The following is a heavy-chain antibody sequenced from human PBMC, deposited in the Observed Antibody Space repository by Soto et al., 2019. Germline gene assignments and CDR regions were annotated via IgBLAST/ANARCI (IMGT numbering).Heavy chain of an antibody. CDR2: IYPGDSDT. Sequence: GESLKISCTGSGYSLTIYCIGLVLQMPGKGLEWMGIIYPGDSDTRYSPSFQCQVTISADKSISTAYLQWSSLKASDTAMYYCARLIISRYSSSLYYFDYWGQGTLVTVSS. CDR1: GYSLTIYC. CDR3: ARLIISRYSSSLYYFDY. D-gene: IGHD6-6*01. V-gene: IGHV5-51*01. J-gene: IGHJ4*02.